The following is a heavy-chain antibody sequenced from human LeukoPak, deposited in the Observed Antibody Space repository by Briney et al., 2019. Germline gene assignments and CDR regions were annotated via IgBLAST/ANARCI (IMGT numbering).Heavy chain of an antibody. J-gene: IGHJ5*02. CDR2: INTGGST. Sequence: SETLSLTCTVSGGSISSGSYYWSWIRQPAGKGLEWIGRINTGGSTNYNPSLKGGVTISVDTTKNQFSLKLSSVTAADTAVYYCARGRWTSSNNNWFDPWGQGTLVTVSS. CDR3: ARGRWTSSNNNWFDP. D-gene: IGHD2/OR15-2a*01. CDR1: GGSISSGSYY. V-gene: IGHV4-61*02.